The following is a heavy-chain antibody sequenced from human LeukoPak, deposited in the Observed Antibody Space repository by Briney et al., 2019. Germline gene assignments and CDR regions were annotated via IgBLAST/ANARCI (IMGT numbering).Heavy chain of an antibody. J-gene: IGHJ4*02. D-gene: IGHD2-15*01. CDR1: GGSISSYY. CDR3: ASALQGGFDY. CDR2: VYSSGST. Sequence: PSETLSLTCTVSGGSISSYYWNWIRQPPGKGLEWIGYVYSSGSTNYTPSLKSRVTISVDTSKNQFSLKLSSVTAADTAVYYCASALQGGFDYWGQGTLVTVSS. V-gene: IGHV4-59*01.